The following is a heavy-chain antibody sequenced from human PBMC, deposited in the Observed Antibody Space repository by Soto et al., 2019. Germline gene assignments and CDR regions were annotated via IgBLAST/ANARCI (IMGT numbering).Heavy chain of an antibody. V-gene: IGHV4-30-4*01. D-gene: IGHD6-13*01. CDR1: GGSISSGDYY. CDR3: ARGAYSSSWNDY. CDR2: IYYSGST. J-gene: IGHJ4*02. Sequence: TTSETLSLTCTVSGGSISSGDYYWSWIRQPPGKGLEWIGYIYYSGSTYYNPSLKSRVTISVDTSKNQFSLKLSSVTAADTAVYYCARGAYSSSWNDYWGQGTLVTVSS.